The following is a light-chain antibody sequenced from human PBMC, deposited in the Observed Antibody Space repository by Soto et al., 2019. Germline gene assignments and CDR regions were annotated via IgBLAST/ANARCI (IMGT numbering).Light chain of an antibody. Sequence: EIVLTQSPGTLSLSPGERATLSCRASQSVSSSYLARYQQKPGQAPRLLIYGASTRATGIPDRFSGSGSGTDFTLTISRLEPEDFAVYYCQQYGSSRSTFGQGTKVGVK. J-gene: IGKJ1*01. V-gene: IGKV3-20*01. CDR1: QSVSSSY. CDR3: QQYGSSRST. CDR2: GAS.